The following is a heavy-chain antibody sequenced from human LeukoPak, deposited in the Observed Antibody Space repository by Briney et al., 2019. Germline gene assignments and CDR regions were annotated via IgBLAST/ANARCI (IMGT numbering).Heavy chain of an antibody. Sequence: ASVKVSCKASGYTFTGYYMHWVRQAPGQGLEWMGWINPNSGGTNYAQKFQGRVTMTRDTSISTAYMELSRLRSDDTAVYYCAKSSAWSDNYFDPWGQGTLVTVSS. J-gene: IGHJ5*02. V-gene: IGHV1-2*02. CDR2: INPNSGGT. CDR3: AKSSAWSDNYFDP. CDR1: GYTFTGYY. D-gene: IGHD2-15*01.